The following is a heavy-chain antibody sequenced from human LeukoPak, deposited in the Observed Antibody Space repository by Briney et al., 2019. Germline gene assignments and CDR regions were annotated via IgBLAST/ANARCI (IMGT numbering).Heavy chain of an antibody. CDR3: ARTQQQLSLDY. CDR2: FFSGGNT. V-gene: IGHV4-39*07. D-gene: IGHD6-13*01. CDR1: GGSISSSDNY. J-gene: IGHJ4*02. Sequence: SGTLSLTCTVSGGSISSSDNYWGWIRQPPGKGLEWIGSFFSGGNTYYNPSLKSRVTISVDTSKNQFSLKLSSVTAADTAVYYCARTQQQLSLDYWGQGTLVTVSS.